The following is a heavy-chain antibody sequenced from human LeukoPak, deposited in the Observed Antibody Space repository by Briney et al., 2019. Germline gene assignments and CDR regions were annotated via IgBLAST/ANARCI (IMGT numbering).Heavy chain of an antibody. CDR3: ARARTTVIDY. V-gene: IGHV3-21*01. CDR2: ISSSSSYI. Sequence: GGSLRLSCAASGFTFSSYSMNWVRQAPGKGLEWVSSISSSSSYIYYADSVKGRFAISRDNAKNSLYLQMNSQRAEDTAVYYCARARTTVIDYWGQGTLVTVSS. D-gene: IGHD4-17*01. CDR1: GFTFSSYS. J-gene: IGHJ4*02.